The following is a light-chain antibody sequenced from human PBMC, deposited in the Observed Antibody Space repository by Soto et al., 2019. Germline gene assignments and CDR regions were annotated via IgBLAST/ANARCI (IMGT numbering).Light chain of an antibody. V-gene: IGLV1-44*01. CDR3: VAWDDSLNGYVV. CDR2: SNN. Sequence: QSVLTQPPSASGTPGHRVTISCSGSSSNIGSNTVNWYQQLPGTAPKLVIYSNNQRPSGVPDRFSGSKSGTSASLAISGLQSEDEADYYCVAWDDSLNGYVVFGGGTKLTVL. J-gene: IGLJ2*01. CDR1: SSNIGSNT.